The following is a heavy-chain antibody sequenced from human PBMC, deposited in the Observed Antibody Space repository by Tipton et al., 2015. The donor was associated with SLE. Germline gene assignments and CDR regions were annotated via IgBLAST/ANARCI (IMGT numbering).Heavy chain of an antibody. J-gene: IGHJ4*02. D-gene: IGHD4-17*01. Sequence: TLSLTCTVSGVSISSAGYYWSWIRQPPGAGLECIGEINHSGSTNYNPSLKSRVTISVDTSKNQFSLKLTSVTAADTAVYFCARGGTTGLRYWGQGTLVTVSS. V-gene: IGHV4-34*01. CDR1: GVSISSAGYY. CDR2: INHSGST. CDR3: ARGGTTGLRY.